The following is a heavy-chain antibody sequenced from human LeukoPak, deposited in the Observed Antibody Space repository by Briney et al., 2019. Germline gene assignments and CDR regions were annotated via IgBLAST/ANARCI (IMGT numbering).Heavy chain of an antibody. CDR3: ARDPTYYDSLELDY. CDR2: ISSSGAST. V-gene: IGHV3-23*01. CDR1: GFTFSNHD. Sequence: GGSLGLSCAASGFTFSNHDITWIRQAPGKGLEWVSAISSSGASTYYADSVKGRFTISRDNSKNTLYLQMNSLRAEDTAVYYCARDPTYYDSLELDYWGQGTLVTVSS. D-gene: IGHD3-22*01. J-gene: IGHJ4*02.